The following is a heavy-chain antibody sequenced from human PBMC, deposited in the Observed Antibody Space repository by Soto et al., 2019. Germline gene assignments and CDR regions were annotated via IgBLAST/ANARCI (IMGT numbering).Heavy chain of an antibody. J-gene: IGHJ4*02. Sequence: ASVKVSCKASGYTFTSYGISWVRQAPGQGLEWMGWISAYNGNTNYAQKLQGRVTMTTDTSTSTAYMELRSLRSDDTAVYYCARESGTYYCSSTNCLDYWGQGTLVTVSS. D-gene: IGHD2-2*01. CDR1: GYTFTSYG. CDR3: ARESGTYYCSSTNCLDY. CDR2: ISAYNGNT. V-gene: IGHV1-18*01.